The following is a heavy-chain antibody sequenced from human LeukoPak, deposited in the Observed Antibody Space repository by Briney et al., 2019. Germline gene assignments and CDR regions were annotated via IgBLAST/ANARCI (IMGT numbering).Heavy chain of an antibody. Sequence: PSETLSLTCAVSGGSISSNSYYWGWIRQPPGKGLEWIGSIYYSGSTYYNPSLKSRVTISVDTSKNQFSLKLSSVTAADTAVYYCARDTNFIAVAGMGFDPWGQGTLVTVSS. J-gene: IGHJ5*02. D-gene: IGHD6-19*01. V-gene: IGHV4-39*07. CDR2: IYYSGST. CDR1: GGSISSNSYY. CDR3: ARDTNFIAVAGMGFDP.